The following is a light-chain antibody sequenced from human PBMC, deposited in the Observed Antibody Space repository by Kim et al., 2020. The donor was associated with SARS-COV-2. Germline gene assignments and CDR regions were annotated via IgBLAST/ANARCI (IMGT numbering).Light chain of an antibody. J-gene: IGKJ1*01. CDR3: HQYNDWPPKT. CDR1: QSVRSN. CDR2: GAS. Sequence: SPGERATLSCRASQSVRSNVACYQQKPGQAPRLLIYGASTRATGIPGRFSGSGSETEFTLTINSLQSEDFAGYYCHQYNDWPPKTFGQGTKVDIK. V-gene: IGKV3-15*01.